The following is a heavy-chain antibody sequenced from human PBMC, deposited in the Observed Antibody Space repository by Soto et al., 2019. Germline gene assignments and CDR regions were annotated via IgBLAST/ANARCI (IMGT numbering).Heavy chain of an antibody. D-gene: IGHD2-15*01. Sequence: ASVKVSCKASGYTFTSYGIGWVRQAPGQGLEWMGWINGYNGDTNYAQKLQGRVTVTTDTSTSTAYMELRSLTSDDTAVYYCARDKDRVSATSAPYFDYWGQGTLVSVSS. CDR1: GYTFTSYG. V-gene: IGHV1-18*04. J-gene: IGHJ4*01. CDR2: INGYNGDT. CDR3: ARDKDRVSATSAPYFDY.